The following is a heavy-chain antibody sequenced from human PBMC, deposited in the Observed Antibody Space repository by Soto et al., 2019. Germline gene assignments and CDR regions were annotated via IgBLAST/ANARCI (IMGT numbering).Heavy chain of an antibody. CDR2: IKEDGSEI. Sequence: PGGSLRISCAFSVFNVMSYWMSWVRQAPGKGLEWVASIKEDGSEIYYLHSVRGRFSISRDSAGNALHLTMNYLSAEDTGVYFCARDIGFDYVNWGQGTLVTVSS. V-gene: IGHV3-7*01. J-gene: IGHJ4*02. CDR3: ARDIGFDYVN. D-gene: IGHD3-16*01. CDR1: VFNVMSYW.